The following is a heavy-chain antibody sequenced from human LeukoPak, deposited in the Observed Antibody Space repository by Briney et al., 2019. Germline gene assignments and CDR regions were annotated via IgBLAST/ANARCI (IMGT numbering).Heavy chain of an antibody. V-gene: IGHV3-23*01. CDR1: GFTFSSYA. J-gene: IGHJ6*02. CDR2: ISGSGGST. D-gene: IGHD2-2*01. Sequence: PGGSLRPSCAASGFTFSSYAMSWVRQAPGKGLEWVSAISGSGGSTYYADSVKGRFTISRDNSKNTLYLQMNSLRAEDTAVYYCAKGQDIVAVPAAKKYYYYYGMDVWGQGTTVTVSS. CDR3: AKGQDIVAVPAAKKYYYYYGMDV.